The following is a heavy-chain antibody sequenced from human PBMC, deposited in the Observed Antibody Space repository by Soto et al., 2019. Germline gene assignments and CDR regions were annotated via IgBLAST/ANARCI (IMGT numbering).Heavy chain of an antibody. V-gene: IGHV4-31*03. Sequence: SETLSLTCTVSGGSISSGGYYWSWIRQHPGKGLEWIGYIYYSGSTYYNPSLKSRVTISVDTSKNQFSLKLSSVTAADTAVYYCASHLGQSIAAVDDAFDIWGQGTMVTVSS. CDR1: GGSISSGGYY. D-gene: IGHD6-6*01. CDR2: IYYSGST. CDR3: ASHLGQSIAAVDDAFDI. J-gene: IGHJ3*02.